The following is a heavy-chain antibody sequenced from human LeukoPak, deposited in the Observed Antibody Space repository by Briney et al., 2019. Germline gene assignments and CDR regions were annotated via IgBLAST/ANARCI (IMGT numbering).Heavy chain of an antibody. Sequence: GGSLRLSCAASGFTFSSYSMNWVRQAPGKGLEWVAVISYDGSNKYYADSVKGRFTISRDNSKNTLYLQMNSLRAEDTAVYYCAREGAVAGTFDYWGQGTLVTVSS. CDR2: ISYDGSNK. CDR1: GFTFSSYS. J-gene: IGHJ4*02. D-gene: IGHD6-19*01. V-gene: IGHV3-30*03. CDR3: AREGAVAGTFDY.